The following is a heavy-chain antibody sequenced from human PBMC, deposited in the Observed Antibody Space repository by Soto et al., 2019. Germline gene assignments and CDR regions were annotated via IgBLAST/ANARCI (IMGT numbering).Heavy chain of an antibody. D-gene: IGHD3-22*01. CDR2: ISGSGGST. CDR1: GFTFSSYA. V-gene: IGHV3-23*01. CDR3: AKCKPYYYDSSGYYLPYSTMYYFDY. J-gene: IGHJ4*02. Sequence: EVQLLESGGGLVQPGGSLRLSCAASGFTFSSYAMSWVRQAPGKGLEWVSAISGSGGSTYYADSVKGRCTISRDNYKNSLYLQMNSLRADDTSVYYCAKCKPYYYDSSGYYLPYSTMYYFDYWGQGTLVTVS.